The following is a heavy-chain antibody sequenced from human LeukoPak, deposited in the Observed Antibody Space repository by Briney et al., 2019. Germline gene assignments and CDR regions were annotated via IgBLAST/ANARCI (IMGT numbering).Heavy chain of an antibody. J-gene: IGHJ4*02. Sequence: ASVKVSCKASGYTFTSYAMNWVRQAPGQGLEWMGWINTNTGNPTYAQGFTGRFVFSLDTSVSTAYLQISSLKAEDTAVYYCARGYSDTRWAAVDYWGQGTLVTVSS. CDR3: ARGYSDTRWAAVDY. V-gene: IGHV7-4-1*02. D-gene: IGHD6-13*01. CDR1: GYTFTSYA. CDR2: INTNTGNP.